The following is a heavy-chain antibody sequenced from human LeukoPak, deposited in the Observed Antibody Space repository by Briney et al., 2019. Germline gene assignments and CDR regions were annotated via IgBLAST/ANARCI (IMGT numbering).Heavy chain of an antibody. Sequence: PGGSLRLSCAASGFTFSSYGMSWVRQAPGKGLEWVSAISGSGGSTYYADSVKGRFTISRDNSKNTLYLQMNSLRAEDTAVYYCAKDAHPSQWLDNYFDYWGQGTLVTVSS. D-gene: IGHD6-19*01. V-gene: IGHV3-23*01. CDR1: GFTFSSYG. CDR2: ISGSGGST. J-gene: IGHJ4*02. CDR3: AKDAHPSQWLDNYFDY.